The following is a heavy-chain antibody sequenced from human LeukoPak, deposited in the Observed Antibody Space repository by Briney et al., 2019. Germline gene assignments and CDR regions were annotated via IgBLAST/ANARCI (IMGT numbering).Heavy chain of an antibody. D-gene: IGHD5-12*01. Sequence: GGSLRLSCAASGFTFSSYSMNWVRQAPGKGLEWVSSISSSSSYIYYADSVKGRFTISRDNAKNFLYLQMNSLRAEDTAVYYCAISVRGYGGYGGCWGQGTLVTVSS. V-gene: IGHV3-21*04. CDR3: AISVRGYGGYGGC. CDR1: GFTFSSYS. CDR2: ISSSSSYI. J-gene: IGHJ4*02.